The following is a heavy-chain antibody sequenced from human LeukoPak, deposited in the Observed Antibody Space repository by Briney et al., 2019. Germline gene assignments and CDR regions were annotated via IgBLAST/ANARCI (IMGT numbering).Heavy chain of an antibody. CDR3: ARQGGGRYSYEDY. CDR2: IYYSGST. J-gene: IGHJ4*02. Sequence: PSETLSLTCTVSGGSISSSSYYWAWIRQPPGKGLEWIGSIYYSGSTYYNPSLKSRVTISVDTSKNQFSLKLSSVTAADTAVYYCARQGGGRYSYEDYWGQGTLVTVSS. V-gene: IGHV4-39*01. D-gene: IGHD5-18*01. CDR1: GGSISSSSYY.